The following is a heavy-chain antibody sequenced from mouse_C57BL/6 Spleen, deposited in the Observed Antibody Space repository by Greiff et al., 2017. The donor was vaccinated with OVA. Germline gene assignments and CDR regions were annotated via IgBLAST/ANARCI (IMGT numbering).Heavy chain of an antibody. CDR3: ARLEDYYGSLYWYFDV. D-gene: IGHD1-1*01. J-gene: IGHJ1*03. CDR2: IDPSDSYT. CDR1: GYTFTSYW. Sequence: VQLQQPGAELVRPGTSVKLSCKASGYTFTSYWMHWVKQRPGQGLEWIGVIDPSDSYTNYNQKFKGKATLTVDTSSSTAYMQLSSLTSEDSAVYYCARLEDYYGSLYWYFDVWGTGTTVTVSS. V-gene: IGHV1-59*01.